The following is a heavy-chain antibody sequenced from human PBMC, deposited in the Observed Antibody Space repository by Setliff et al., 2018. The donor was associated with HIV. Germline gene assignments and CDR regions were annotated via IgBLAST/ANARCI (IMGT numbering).Heavy chain of an antibody. CDR3: ARALGGYDAFDI. Sequence: GSLRLSCAASGFTFSDFYMSWIRQAPGKGLEWVSYISSSSSGYGNHADSVRGRFTISRDNAKNSLFLQMNSLRAEDTAVYYCARALGGYDAFDIWGQGTVVTVSS. D-gene: IGHD5-12*01. CDR1: GFTFSDFY. V-gene: IGHV3-11*06. CDR2: ISSSSSGYG. J-gene: IGHJ3*02.